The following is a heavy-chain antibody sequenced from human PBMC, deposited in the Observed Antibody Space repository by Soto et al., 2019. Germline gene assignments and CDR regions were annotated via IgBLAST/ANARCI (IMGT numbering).Heavy chain of an antibody. CDR2: IVVGSGNT. CDR1: GFTFTSSA. D-gene: IGHD6-6*01. Sequence: SVKVSCKASGFTFTSSAVQWVRQARGQRLEWIGWIVVGSGNTNYAQKFQERVTITRDMSTSTAYMELSSLRSEDTAVYYCAAESIAAYNNWLDPWGKGTRVTV. CDR3: AAESIAAYNNWLDP. J-gene: IGHJ5*02. V-gene: IGHV1-58*01.